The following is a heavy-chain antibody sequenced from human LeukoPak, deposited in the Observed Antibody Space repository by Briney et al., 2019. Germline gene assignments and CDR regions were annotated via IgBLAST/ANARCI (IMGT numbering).Heavy chain of an antibody. Sequence: PSETLSLTCAVYGGSFSGYYWSWIRQPPGKGLEWIGEINHSGSTNYNPSLKSRVTISVDTSKNQFSLKLTSVTAADTAMYYCARERIAVAEDYFDYWGQGTLVTVSS. CDR3: ARERIAVAEDYFDY. CDR2: INHSGST. J-gene: IGHJ4*02. D-gene: IGHD6-19*01. V-gene: IGHV4-34*01. CDR1: GGSFSGYY.